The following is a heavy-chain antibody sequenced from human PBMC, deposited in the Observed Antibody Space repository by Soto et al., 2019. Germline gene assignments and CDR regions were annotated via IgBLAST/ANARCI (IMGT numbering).Heavy chain of an antibody. CDR3: ARDYAYYDFWSGYSRDNWFDP. Sequence: QVHLIQSGAEVKKPGSSVKVSCKAAGGTFNTYTLFWVRQAPGHGLEWMGWMNPNSGNTGYAQKFQGRVTXTXXXSXXTAYMELSSLRSEDTAVYYCARDYAYYDFWSGYSRDNWFDPWGQGTLVTVSS. CDR1: GGTFNTYT. D-gene: IGHD3-3*01. CDR2: MNPNSGNT. V-gene: IGHV1-8*01. J-gene: IGHJ5*02.